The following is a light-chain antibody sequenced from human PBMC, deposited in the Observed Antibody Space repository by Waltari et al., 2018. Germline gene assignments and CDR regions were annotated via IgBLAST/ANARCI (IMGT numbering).Light chain of an antibody. J-gene: IGLJ1*01. Sequence: QSELTQPYSLSEAPGQRVTITCSGRSSNVGKHAVNWYQRLPEKAPRLLIYYDDLLASGITDRFSGSKSDTSASLAISGLQSEDEADYFCAAWDDTLNRWVFGTGTKVTVL. CDR1: SSNVGKHA. CDR3: AAWDDTLNRWV. V-gene: IGLV1-36*01. CDR2: YDD.